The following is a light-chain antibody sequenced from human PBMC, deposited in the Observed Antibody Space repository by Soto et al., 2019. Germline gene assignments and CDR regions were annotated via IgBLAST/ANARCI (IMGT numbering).Light chain of an antibody. CDR3: SSYTSSSTLVV. Sequence: QSALTQPASVSGSPGQSITISCTGTSSDVGGYNYVYWYQQHPGKAPKLMIYDVSNRPSGVSNRFSGSKSVNTASLTISGVQAEDEAEYYCSSYTSSSTLVVFGVGTILTAL. V-gene: IGLV2-14*01. CDR1: SSDVGGYNY. J-gene: IGLJ2*01. CDR2: DVS.